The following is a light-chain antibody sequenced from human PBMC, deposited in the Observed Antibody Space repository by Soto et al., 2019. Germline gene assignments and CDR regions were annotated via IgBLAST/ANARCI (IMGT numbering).Light chain of an antibody. Sequence: QSVLTQPASVSGSPGQSITISCTGTSSDVGSYHLVSWYQQHPYRAPKLMIYGDIKRPSGVSHRFSGSKSGDTASLTISGLQAEDEADYYCCSYAGNNTYVFGTGTKVTVL. CDR1: SSDVGSYHL. CDR3: CSYAGNNTYV. V-gene: IGLV2-23*01. J-gene: IGLJ1*01. CDR2: GDI.